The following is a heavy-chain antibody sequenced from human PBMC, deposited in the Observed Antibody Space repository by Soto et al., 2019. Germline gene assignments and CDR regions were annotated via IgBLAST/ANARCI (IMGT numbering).Heavy chain of an antibody. V-gene: IGHV4-31*03. CDR2: IYYSGST. J-gene: IGHJ4*02. Sequence: PSETLSLTCTVSGGSISSGGYYWSWIRQHPGKGLEWIGYIYYSGSTYYNPSLKSRVTTSVGTSKNQFSLKLSSVTAADTAVYYCARTYYDILTGYIPGFDYWGQGTLVTVSS. D-gene: IGHD3-9*01. CDR3: ARTYYDILTGYIPGFDY. CDR1: GGSISSGGYY.